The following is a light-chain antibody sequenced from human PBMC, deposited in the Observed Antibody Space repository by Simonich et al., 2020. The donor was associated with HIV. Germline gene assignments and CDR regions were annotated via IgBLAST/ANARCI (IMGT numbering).Light chain of an antibody. CDR3: QQYYSTPPT. CDR2: WAS. J-gene: IGKJ1*01. Sequence: DIVMTQSPDSLAVSLGERATINCKSSQSVLYSSNNKSYLAWYQQKPGQPPKLLIYWASTRESGVPDRFSASGSGTDFTLTISSLQAEDVAIYYCQQYYSTPPTFGQGTKVEIK. CDR1: QSVLYSSNNKSY. V-gene: IGKV4-1*01.